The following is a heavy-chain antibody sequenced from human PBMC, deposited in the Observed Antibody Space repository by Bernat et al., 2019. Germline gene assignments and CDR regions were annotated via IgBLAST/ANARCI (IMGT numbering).Heavy chain of an antibody. J-gene: IGHJ6*02. Sequence: QVQLVESGGGVVQPGRSLRLSCAASGFTFSSYGMHWVRQAPGKGLEWVAVISYDGSNKYYADSVKGRFTISRDNSKNTPYLQMNSLRAEDTAVYYCAKARGSGSYYHGMDVWGQGTTVTVSS. D-gene: IGHD3-10*01. CDR3: AKARGSGSYYHGMDV. CDR2: ISYDGSNK. CDR1: GFTFSSYG. V-gene: IGHV3-30*18.